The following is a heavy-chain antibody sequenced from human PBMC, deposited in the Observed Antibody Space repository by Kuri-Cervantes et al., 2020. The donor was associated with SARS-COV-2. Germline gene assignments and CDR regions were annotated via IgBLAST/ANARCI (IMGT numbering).Heavy chain of an antibody. V-gene: IGHV1-69*05. D-gene: IGHD4-17*01. CDR2: INPIFGTA. CDR1: VCTFSSYA. CDR3: ARDQGDNTVTTH. J-gene: IGHJ4*02. Sequence: SSVTVSCKASVCTFSSYAIRWVRQAPGRGLEGVGGINPIFGTANYAQKFQGRVTMTRYTSISTAYMELSSLRSADTAVYYCARDQGDNTVTTHWGQGTLVTVSS.